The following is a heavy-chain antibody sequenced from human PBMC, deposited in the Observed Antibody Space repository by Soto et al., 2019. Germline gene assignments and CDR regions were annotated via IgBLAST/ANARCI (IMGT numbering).Heavy chain of an antibody. D-gene: IGHD2-2*02. CDR3: ARSSSFFAISFLDT. CDR1: DGSSVGRDG. Sequence: SVTLRLRYNVSDGSSVGRDGGRFVHKPQGKGLEXIGXVYXXGXAXXXPXXXSRFTISVDKSKNQFSLKLSSVTSADTAVYYCARSSSFFAISFLDTWGQGSLVTVSS. V-gene: IGHV4-4*02. J-gene: IGHJ5*01. CDR2: VYXXGXA.